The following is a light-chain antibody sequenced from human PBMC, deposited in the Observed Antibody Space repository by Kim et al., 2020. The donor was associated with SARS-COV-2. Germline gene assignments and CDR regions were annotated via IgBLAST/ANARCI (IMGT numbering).Light chain of an antibody. CDR1: QDIRND. J-gene: IGKJ5*01. Sequence: ASVGDRVTITWRASQDIRNDLGWYQQNPGRAPKRLIYGASSLQSGVPSRFSGSGSGTEFTLTITSVQPEDFATYFCLQHSTYPITFGQGTRLEIK. CDR2: GAS. V-gene: IGKV1-17*01. CDR3: LQHSTYPIT.